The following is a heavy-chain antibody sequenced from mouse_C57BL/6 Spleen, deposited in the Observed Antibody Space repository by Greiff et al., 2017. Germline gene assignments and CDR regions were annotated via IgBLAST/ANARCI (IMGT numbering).Heavy chain of an antibody. CDR3: ARGVSRPYYYAMDD. Sequence: QVQLQQSGPELVKPGASVKLSCKASGYTFTSYDINWVKQRPGQGLEWIGWISPRVGSSKTNEKFNGKATLTVDTSSSTAYMELHSLTSEDSAVYFCARGVSRPYYYAMDDWGQGTSVTVSS. CDR1: GYTFTSYD. J-gene: IGHJ4*01. V-gene: IGHV1-85*01. CDR2: ISPRVGSS.